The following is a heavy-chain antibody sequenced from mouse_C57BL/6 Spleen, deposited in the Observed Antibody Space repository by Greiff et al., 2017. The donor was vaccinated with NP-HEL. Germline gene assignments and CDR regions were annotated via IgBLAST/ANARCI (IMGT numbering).Heavy chain of an antibody. D-gene: IGHD2-4*01. V-gene: IGHV1-82*01. J-gene: IGHJ3*01. Sequence: QVQLKQSGPELVKPGASVKISCKASGYAFSSSWMNWVKQRPGKGLEWIGRIYPGDGGTTYNWKFTGKATLTAAKSSSTAYMLLSSLTSEDAAVYFCARNCYDYDDAAWFAYWGQGTLVTVSA. CDR3: ARNCYDYDDAAWFAY. CDR1: GYAFSSSW. CDR2: IYPGDGGT.